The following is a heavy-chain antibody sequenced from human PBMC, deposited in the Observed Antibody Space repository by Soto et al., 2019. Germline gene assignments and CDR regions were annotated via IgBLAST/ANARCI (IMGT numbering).Heavy chain of an antibody. CDR3: ARFMTTVTTSDAFDI. V-gene: IGHV3-33*01. J-gene: IGHJ3*02. CDR2: IWYDGSNK. Sequence: GGSLRLSCAASGFTFSSYGMHWVRQAPGKGLEWVAVIWYDGSNKYYADSVKGRFTISRDNSKNTLYLQMNSLRAEDTAVYYCARFMTTVTTSDAFDIWGQGTMVTVSS. D-gene: IGHD4-4*01. CDR1: GFTFSSYG.